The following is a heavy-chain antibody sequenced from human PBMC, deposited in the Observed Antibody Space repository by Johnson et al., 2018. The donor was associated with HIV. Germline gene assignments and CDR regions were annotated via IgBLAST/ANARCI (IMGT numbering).Heavy chain of an antibody. CDR1: GFTFDDYA. Sequence: QLVESGGGLVQPGRSLRLSCAASGFTFDDYAMHWVRQAPGKGLEWVSGISWNRGSIGYADSVKGRFTISRDNAKNSLYLQMNSLRAEDTAVYYCAKDREWLVPTPLDAFDIWGQGTMVTVSS. V-gene: IGHV3-9*01. CDR3: AKDREWLVPTPLDAFDI. J-gene: IGHJ3*02. D-gene: IGHD6-19*01. CDR2: ISWNRGSI.